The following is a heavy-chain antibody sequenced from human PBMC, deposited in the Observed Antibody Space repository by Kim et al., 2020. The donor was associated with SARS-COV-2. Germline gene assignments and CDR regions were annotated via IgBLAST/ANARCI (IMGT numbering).Heavy chain of an antibody. CDR3: ARVFSDYGTPHFDY. V-gene: IGHV4-59*13. Sequence: SETLSLTCTVSGGSISSYYWSWIRQPPGKGLEWIGYIYYSGSTNYNPSLKRRVTISVDTSKNQFSLKLSSVTAAATAVYYFARVFSDYGTPHFDYWGQGTLVTVSS. J-gene: IGHJ4*02. CDR1: GGSISSYY. CDR2: IYYSGST. D-gene: IGHD4-17*01.